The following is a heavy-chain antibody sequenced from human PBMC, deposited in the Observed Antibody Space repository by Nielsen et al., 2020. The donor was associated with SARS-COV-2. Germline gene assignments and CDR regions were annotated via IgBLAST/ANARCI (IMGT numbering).Heavy chain of an antibody. Sequence: GESLKISCAASGFTVSSSYMSWVRQAPGKGLEWVSLIYSGGSTYYADSVKGRFTISRDSSKNTLYLQMNSLRAEDTAVYYCARDYYDTSGYLRNYFDHWGQGTLVTVSS. J-gene: IGHJ4*02. CDR2: IYSGGST. D-gene: IGHD3-22*01. CDR1: GFTVSSSY. V-gene: IGHV3-66*01. CDR3: ARDYYDTSGYLRNYFDH.